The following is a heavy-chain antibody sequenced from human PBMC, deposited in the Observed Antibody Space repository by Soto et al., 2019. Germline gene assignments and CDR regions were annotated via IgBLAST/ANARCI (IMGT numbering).Heavy chain of an antibody. Sequence: LSLTCTVSGCSVSSGTYYWNWIRHPPGKGLEWIGYIYYSGSTNYNPSLKSRVTISIDTSKNQFSLKLSSVTAADTAIYYCARDLGYDILTGGFDYWGQGTLVTVSS. CDR3: ARDLGYDILTGGFDY. J-gene: IGHJ4*02. D-gene: IGHD3-9*01. CDR1: GCSVSSGTYY. CDR2: IYYSGST. V-gene: IGHV4-61*01.